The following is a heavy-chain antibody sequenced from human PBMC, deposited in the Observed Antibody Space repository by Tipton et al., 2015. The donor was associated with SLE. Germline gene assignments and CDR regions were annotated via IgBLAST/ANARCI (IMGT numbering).Heavy chain of an antibody. CDR3: ARDGLGYFY. D-gene: IGHD3-22*01. V-gene: IGHV4-34*01. J-gene: IGHJ4*02. CDR1: GGSFSGYY. CDR2: INHSGRT. Sequence: TLSLTCAVYGGSFSGYYWSWIRQPPGKGLEWIGEINHSGRTNYNPSLKSRVTISVDTSKNQFSLKLSSVTAADTAVYYCARDGLGYFYWGQGTLVTVSS.